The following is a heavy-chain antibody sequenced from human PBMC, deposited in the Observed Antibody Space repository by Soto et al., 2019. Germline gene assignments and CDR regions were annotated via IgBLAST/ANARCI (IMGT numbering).Heavy chain of an antibody. CDR1: GFTFSSYA. CDR2: ISGSGGST. CDR3: AKDAFPPTIVGVVMVFDY. V-gene: IGHV3-23*01. D-gene: IGHD3-3*01. J-gene: IGHJ4*02. Sequence: EVQLLESGGGLVQPGGSLRLSCAASGFTFSSYAMSWVRQAAGKGLEWVSAISGSGGSTYYADSVKGRFTISRDNSKNTLYLQMNSLRAEDTAVYYCAKDAFPPTIVGVVMVFDYWGQGTLVTVSS.